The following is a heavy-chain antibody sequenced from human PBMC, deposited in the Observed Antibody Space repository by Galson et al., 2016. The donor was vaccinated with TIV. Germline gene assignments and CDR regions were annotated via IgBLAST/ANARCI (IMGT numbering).Heavy chain of an antibody. D-gene: IGHD6-13*01. V-gene: IGHV3-30*18. J-gene: IGHJ4*02. Sequence: SLRLSCAASGFTFSDYAMNWVRQAPGRGLEWVALISYDGRKKYYADSLKGRVTTSRDNSKKTWLLQMNSLSAEDTAVYYCAKEVVNSRRLDEIGAAATSFDFWGQGTLVTVSS. CDR1: GFTFSDYA. CDR2: ISYDGRKK. CDR3: AKEVVNSRRLDEIGAAATSFDF.